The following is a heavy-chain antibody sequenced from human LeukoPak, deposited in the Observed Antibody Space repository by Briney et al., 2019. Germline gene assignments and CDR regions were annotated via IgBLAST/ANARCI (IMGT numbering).Heavy chain of an antibody. V-gene: IGHV3-11*01. D-gene: IGHD3-22*01. CDR1: RFTFSDYY. Sequence: GGSLRLSCAASRFTFSDYYMSWIRQAPGKGLEWVAYISSSCTTIYYAYSVKGRFTISRDNAKNSLYLQMNSLRAEDTAVYYCARETYYYDTTYYYIKYFDYWGQGTLVTVSS. CDR2: ISSSCTTI. J-gene: IGHJ4*02. CDR3: ARETYYYDTTYYYIKYFDY.